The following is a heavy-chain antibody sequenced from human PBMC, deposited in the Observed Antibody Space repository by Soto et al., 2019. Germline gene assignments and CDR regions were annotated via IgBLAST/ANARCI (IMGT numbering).Heavy chain of an antibody. V-gene: IGHV1-46*01. Sequence: GASVKVSCKASGYTFTSYYMHWVRQAPGQGLEWMGIINPSGGSTSYAQKFQGRVTMTGDTSTSTVYMELSSLRSEDTAVYYCASRRDGYKRFDAFDIWGQGTMVTVSS. CDR1: GYTFTSYY. CDR3: ASRRDGYKRFDAFDI. J-gene: IGHJ3*02. D-gene: IGHD5-12*01. CDR2: INPSGGST.